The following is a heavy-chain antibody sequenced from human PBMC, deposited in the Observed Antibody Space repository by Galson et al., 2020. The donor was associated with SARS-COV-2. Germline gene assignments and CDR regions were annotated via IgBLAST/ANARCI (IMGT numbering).Heavy chain of an antibody. J-gene: IGHJ2*01. CDR2: ISSSSSYI. D-gene: IGHD3-3*01. CDR1: GFTFSSYW. CDR3: ARSAKGVTIFGVVITDWYFDL. V-gene: IGHV3-21*01. Sequence: NSGGSLRLSCAASGFTFSSYWMNWVRQAPGKGLEWVSSISSSSSYIYYADSVKGRFTISRDNAKNSLYLQMNSLRAEDTAVYYCARSAKGVTIFGVVITDWYFDLWGRGTLVTVSS.